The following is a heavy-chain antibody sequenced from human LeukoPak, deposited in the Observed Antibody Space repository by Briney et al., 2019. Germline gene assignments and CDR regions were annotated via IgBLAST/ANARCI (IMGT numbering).Heavy chain of an antibody. V-gene: IGHV3-11*01. D-gene: IGHD2-2*02. Sequence: PGGSLRLSCAASGFTFSDYYMSWIRQAPGKGLEWVSYISSSGSTIYYEDSVKGRFTISRDNAKNSLYLQMNSLRAEDMAVYYCARKGFVCSSTSCYNDAFDIWGQGTMVTVSS. J-gene: IGHJ3*02. CDR3: ARKGFVCSSTSCYNDAFDI. CDR2: ISSSGSTI. CDR1: GFTFSDYY.